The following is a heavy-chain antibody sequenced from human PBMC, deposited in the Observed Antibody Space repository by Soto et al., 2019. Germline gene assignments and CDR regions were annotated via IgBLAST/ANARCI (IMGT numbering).Heavy chain of an antibody. V-gene: IGHV1-69*01. D-gene: IGHD1-26*01. CDR3: ARDRSVQVVGPKGVWFDP. Sequence: QVQLVQSGAEVKKPGSSVKVSCKASGGTFSSYAISWVRQAPGQGLEWMGGIIPIFGTANYAQKFQGRVTITADEPTSTAYMELSSLRSEDTAVYYCARDRSVQVVGPKGVWFDPWGQGTLVTVSS. CDR2: IIPIFGTA. CDR1: GGTFSSYA. J-gene: IGHJ5*02.